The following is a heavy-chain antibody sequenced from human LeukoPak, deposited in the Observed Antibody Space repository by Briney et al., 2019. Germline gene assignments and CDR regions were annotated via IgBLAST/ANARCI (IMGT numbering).Heavy chain of an antibody. J-gene: IGHJ4*02. Sequence: PGGSLRLSCAASGFTFSSYSMNWVRQAPGKGLEWVSSISSSSSYIYYADSVKGRFTISRDNAKNSLYLQMNSLRAEDTAVYYCARDAPVDTAMAYNDYWGQGTLVTVSS. CDR2: ISSSSSYI. CDR1: GFTFSSYS. V-gene: IGHV3-21*01. D-gene: IGHD5-18*01. CDR3: ARDAPVDTAMAYNDY.